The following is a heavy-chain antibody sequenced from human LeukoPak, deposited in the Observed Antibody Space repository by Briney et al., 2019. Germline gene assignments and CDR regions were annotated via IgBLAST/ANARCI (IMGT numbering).Heavy chain of an antibody. Sequence: GGTLRLSCAASGFTFSSYGMSWVRQAPGKGLEWVSAISGSGGSTYYADSVKGRFTISRDNSKNTLYLQMNSLRAEDTAVYYCAKESGSHYYYYYYMDVWGKGTTVTISS. CDR3: AKESGSHYYYYYYMDV. J-gene: IGHJ6*03. CDR1: GFTFSSYG. D-gene: IGHD5-12*01. V-gene: IGHV3-23*01. CDR2: ISGSGGST.